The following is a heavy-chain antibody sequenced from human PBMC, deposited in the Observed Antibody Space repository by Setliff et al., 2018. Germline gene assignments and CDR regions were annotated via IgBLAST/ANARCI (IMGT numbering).Heavy chain of an antibody. Sequence: PSETLSLTCADYSGSFSDHFWSWIRQPPGKGLEWIGEINHSGSTNYNPSIKSRVTISEDTSKNQFSLLLTSMTAANTAVYFFARVPYVWFGGLVTFDDASDIWGQGTMVTVSS. V-gene: IGHV4-34*01. D-gene: IGHD3-10*01. CDR1: SGSFSDHF. CDR2: INHSGST. CDR3: ARVPYVWFGGLVTFDDASDI. J-gene: IGHJ3*02.